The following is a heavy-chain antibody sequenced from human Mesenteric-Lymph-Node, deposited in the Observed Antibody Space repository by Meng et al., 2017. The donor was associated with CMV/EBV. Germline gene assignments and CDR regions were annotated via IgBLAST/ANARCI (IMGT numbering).Heavy chain of an antibody. CDR1: GFSFDTYW. CDR2: IKQDGSEK. D-gene: IGHD6-19*01. J-gene: IGHJ6*02. Sequence: GESLKISCTASGFSFDTYWMSWVRQAPGKGLEWVANIKQDGSEKYSVDSVKGRFTISRDNAKNSLYLQMNSLRAEDTAVYYCARGDSSANGDYYYGMDVWGQGTSVTVSS. CDR3: ARGDSSANGDYYYGMDV. V-gene: IGHV3-7*01.